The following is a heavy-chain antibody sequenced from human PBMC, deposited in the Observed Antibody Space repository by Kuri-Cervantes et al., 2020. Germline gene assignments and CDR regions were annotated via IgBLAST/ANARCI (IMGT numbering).Heavy chain of an antibody. V-gene: IGHV4-59*01. D-gene: IGHD1-14*01. CDR1: GGSISSYY. CDR2: IYYSGST. CDR3: ARAPRRQDAFDI. Sequence: GSLRLSCTVSGGSISSYYWSWIRQPPGKGLEWIGYIYYSGSTNYKPSLKSRVTISVDTSKNQFSLKLSSVTAADTAVYYCARAPRRQDAFDIWGQGTMVTVSS. J-gene: IGHJ3*02.